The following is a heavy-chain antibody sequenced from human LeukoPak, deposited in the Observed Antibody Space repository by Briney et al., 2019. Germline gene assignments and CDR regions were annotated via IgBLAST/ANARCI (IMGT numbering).Heavy chain of an antibody. CDR2: IYSGGST. V-gene: IGHV3-66*01. D-gene: IGHD3-10*01. CDR1: GFTVSSNY. CDR3: ARESGSGSSTGDD. Sequence: GGSLRLSCAASGFTVSSNYMSWVRQAPGEGLEWVSVIYSGGSTYYADSVKGRFTISRDNSKNTLYLQMNSLRAEDTAVYYCARESGSGSSTGDDWGQGTLVAVSS. J-gene: IGHJ4*02.